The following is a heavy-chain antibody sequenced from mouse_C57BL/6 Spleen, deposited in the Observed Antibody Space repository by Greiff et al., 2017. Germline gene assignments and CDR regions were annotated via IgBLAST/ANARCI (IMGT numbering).Heavy chain of an antibody. V-gene: IGHV1-26*01. Sequence: VQLQQSGPELVKPGASVKISCKASGYTFTDYYMNWVKQSHGKSLEWIGDINPNNGGTSYNQKFKGKATLTVDKSSSTAYMELRSLTSEDSAVYYCARRGYYGNYEGDYWGQGTTLTVSS. CDR3: ARRGYYGNYEGDY. CDR1: GYTFTDYY. J-gene: IGHJ2*01. D-gene: IGHD2-1*01. CDR2: INPNNGGT.